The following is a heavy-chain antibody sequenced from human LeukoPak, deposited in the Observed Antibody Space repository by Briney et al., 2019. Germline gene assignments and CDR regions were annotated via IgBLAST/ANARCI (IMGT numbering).Heavy chain of an antibody. CDR1: GFTFSSYS. CDR2: IRYDGSNK. Sequence: GGSLRLSRAASGFTFSSYSMNWVRQAPGKGLEWVAFIRYDGSNKYYADSVKGRFTISRDNSKNTLYLQMNSLRADDTAVYYCAMKAVPRPRLHDAFDFWGQGTVVSVSS. V-gene: IGHV3-30*02. D-gene: IGHD5-24*01. J-gene: IGHJ3*01. CDR3: AMKAVPRPRLHDAFDF.